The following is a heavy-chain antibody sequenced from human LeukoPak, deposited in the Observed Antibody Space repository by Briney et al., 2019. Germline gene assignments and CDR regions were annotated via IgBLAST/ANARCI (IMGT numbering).Heavy chain of an antibody. CDR1: GYTFTSYY. Sequence: GASVKVSCKASGYTFTSYYMHWVRQAPGQGLEWMGIINPSGGSTSYAQKFQGRVTMTRDTSTSTDYMELSSLRSEDTAVYYCARDKDYYDSSGYYYIDYWGQGTLVTVSS. CDR3: ARDKDYYDSSGYYYIDY. D-gene: IGHD3-22*01. V-gene: IGHV1-46*01. CDR2: INPSGGST. J-gene: IGHJ4*02.